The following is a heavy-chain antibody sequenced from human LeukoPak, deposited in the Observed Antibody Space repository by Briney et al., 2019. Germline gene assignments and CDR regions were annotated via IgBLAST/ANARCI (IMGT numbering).Heavy chain of an antibody. CDR2: ISSNGGST. V-gene: IGHV3-64*01. Sequence: GGSLRLSCAASGFTFSSYAMHWVRQAPGKGLEYVSAISSNGGSTYYANSVKGRFTISRDNSKNTLYLQMGSLRAEDTAVYYCAGLGITMIGGVWGKGTTVTISS. D-gene: IGHD3-10*02. J-gene: IGHJ6*04. CDR1: GFTFSSYA. CDR3: AGLGITMIGGV.